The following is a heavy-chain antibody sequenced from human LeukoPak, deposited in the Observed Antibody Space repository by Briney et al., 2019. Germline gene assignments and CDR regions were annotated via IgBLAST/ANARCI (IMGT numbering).Heavy chain of an antibody. Sequence: GGSLRLSCAASGFTFSSYNVNWVRQAPGKGLEWVAYISSSSSPIYYADSVKGRFTISRDNSKNTLYLQMNSLRAEDTAVYYCAKHASYCSGGSCYPNWFDPWGQGTLVTVSS. CDR3: AKHASYCSGGSCYPNWFDP. CDR2: ISSSSSPI. V-gene: IGHV3-48*01. D-gene: IGHD2-15*01. J-gene: IGHJ5*02. CDR1: GFTFSSYN.